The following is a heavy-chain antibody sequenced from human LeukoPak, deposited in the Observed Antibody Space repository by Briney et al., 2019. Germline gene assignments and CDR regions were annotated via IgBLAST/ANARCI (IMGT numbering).Heavy chain of an antibody. J-gene: IGHJ4*02. CDR3: TRAGGYDNYLDY. CDR1: GFTFCDYG. D-gene: IGHD5-12*01. Sequence: GSLRLSFTTSGFTFCDYGFNWVRQAPGKGLEWVGFIRKKAHDWTPQYAPSVQGRFTISRDDSKGIAYLEMNSLKTEDTAVYYCTRAGGYDNYLDYWGQGTPVTVSS. CDR2: IRKKAHDWTP. V-gene: IGHV3-49*04.